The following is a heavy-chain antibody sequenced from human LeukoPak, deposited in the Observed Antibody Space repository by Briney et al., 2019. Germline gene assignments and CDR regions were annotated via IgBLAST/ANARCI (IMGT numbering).Heavy chain of an antibody. D-gene: IGHD3-3*01. CDR2: IYYRGST. Sequence: SETLSLTCTVSGGSISSSSYYWGWIRQPPGKGLEWIGSIYYRGSTYYNPSLKSRVTISVDTSKSQFSLKLSSVTAADTAVYYCSGRFLEWLPSDYWGQGTLVTVSS. J-gene: IGHJ4*02. CDR1: GGSISSSSYY. CDR3: SGRFLEWLPSDY. V-gene: IGHV4-39*07.